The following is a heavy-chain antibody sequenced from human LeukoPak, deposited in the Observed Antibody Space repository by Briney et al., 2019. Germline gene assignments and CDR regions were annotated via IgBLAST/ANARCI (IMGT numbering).Heavy chain of an antibody. CDR3: AAGDYSRIYYFDY. CDR1: GFTFTSSA. Sequence: GASVKVSCKASGFTFTSSAMQWVRQARGQRLEWIGWIVVGSGNTNYAQKFQERVTITRDMSTSTAYMELGSLRSEDTAVYYCAAGDYSRIYYFDYWGQGTLVTVSS. V-gene: IGHV1-58*02. D-gene: IGHD6-13*01. CDR2: IVVGSGNT. J-gene: IGHJ4*02.